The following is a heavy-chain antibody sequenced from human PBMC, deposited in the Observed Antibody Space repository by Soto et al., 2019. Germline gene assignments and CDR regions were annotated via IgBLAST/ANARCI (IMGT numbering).Heavy chain of an antibody. D-gene: IGHD6-19*01. CDR3: ARRYSSGSGNWFDP. Sequence: AETLSLTCGVSGGTINSSSYLWGWVRQPPGQGLEWIGSIYYSGITYYNPSLSSRVTITVDTSKNQYSLKLSSVTAADTAVFYCARRYSSGSGNWFDPWGQGTLVTVSS. J-gene: IGHJ5*02. CDR1: GGTINSSSYL. CDR2: IYYSGIT. V-gene: IGHV4-39*01.